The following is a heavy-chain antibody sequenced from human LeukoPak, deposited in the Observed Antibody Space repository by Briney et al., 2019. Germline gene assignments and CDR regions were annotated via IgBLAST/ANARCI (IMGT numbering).Heavy chain of an antibody. Sequence: ASVKVSCKASGGTFSSYAISWVRQAPGQGLEWIGRIIPILGIANYAQKFQGRVTITADKSTSTAYMELSSLRSEDTAVYYCARDPDFWSGYSTDYYYYGMDVWGQGTTVTVSS. CDR2: IIPILGIA. V-gene: IGHV1-69*04. D-gene: IGHD3-3*01. CDR3: ARDPDFWSGYSTDYYYYGMDV. J-gene: IGHJ6*02. CDR1: GGTFSSYA.